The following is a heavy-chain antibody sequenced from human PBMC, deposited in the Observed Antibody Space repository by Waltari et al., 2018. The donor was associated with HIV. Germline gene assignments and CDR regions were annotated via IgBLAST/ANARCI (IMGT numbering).Heavy chain of an antibody. D-gene: IGHD3-9*01. CDR2: IRGEGHST. J-gene: IGHJ4*02. CDR3: AKGNYDVLTGYYGPSFEY. Sequence: EVQLVESGGTLVQPGGSLRLSCSASGFTFSSYAIHWVRQTPGKGLEYVSGIRGEGHSTYYAGSLKGRFTITRDNSKNTVWLQMRSLRAEDTAVYYCAKGNYDVLTGYYGPSFEYWGQGTLVTVSS. V-gene: IGHV3-64D*06. CDR1: GFTFSSYA.